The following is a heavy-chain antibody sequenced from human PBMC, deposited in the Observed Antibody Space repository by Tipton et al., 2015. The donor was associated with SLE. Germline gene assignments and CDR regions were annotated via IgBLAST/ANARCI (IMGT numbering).Heavy chain of an antibody. J-gene: IGHJ4*02. CDR3: ARDPSSGWYGDCFDY. Sequence: TLSLTCAVSGYSISSGYYWGWIRQPPGKGLEWIGSIYHSGSTYYNPSLKSRVTISVDTSKNQFSLKLSSVTAADTAVYYCARDPSSGWYGDCFDYWGQGTLVTVSS. D-gene: IGHD6-19*01. CDR1: GYSISSGYY. CDR2: IYHSGST. V-gene: IGHV4-38-2*02.